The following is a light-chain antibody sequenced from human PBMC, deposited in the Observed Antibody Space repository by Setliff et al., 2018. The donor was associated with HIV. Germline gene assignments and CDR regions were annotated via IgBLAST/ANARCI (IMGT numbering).Light chain of an antibody. CDR1: SSNVGKYDL. J-gene: IGLJ1*01. Sequence: QSVLTQPVSVSGSPGQSITNSCTGNSSNVGKYDLVAWYRQHPGKAPELTIYEASKRPAGVSKRFSGSKAGNAASLTISGLQSDDEGDYYCCSYAGSTTFDVLGSGTKVTVL. CDR3: CSYAGSTTFDV. V-gene: IGLV2-23*02. CDR2: EAS.